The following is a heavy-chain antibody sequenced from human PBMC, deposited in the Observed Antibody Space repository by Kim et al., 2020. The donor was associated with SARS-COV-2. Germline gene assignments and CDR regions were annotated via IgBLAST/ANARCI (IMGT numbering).Heavy chain of an antibody. Sequence: VKGRFTIPRDNAKNSLYLQMNSLRAEDTALYYCAKDIGWDYYGSGSYFDYWGQGTLVTVSS. CDR3: AKDIGWDYYGSGSYFDY. D-gene: IGHD3-10*01. V-gene: IGHV3-9*01. J-gene: IGHJ4*02.